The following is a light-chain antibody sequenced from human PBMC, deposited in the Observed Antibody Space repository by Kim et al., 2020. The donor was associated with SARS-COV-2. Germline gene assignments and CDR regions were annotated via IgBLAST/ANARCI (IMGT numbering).Light chain of an antibody. J-gene: IGLJ2*01. CDR3: QVWDSTSDHDMV. Sequence: SYELTQPPSASVAPGKTAKITCGGHNIGGKSVHWYQQRPGQAPVLVVYDDSERPSGIPERFSGSNSGSTATLTISRVEAGDEADYYCQVWDSTSDHDMV. CDR1: NIGGKS. V-gene: IGLV3-21*03. CDR2: DDS.